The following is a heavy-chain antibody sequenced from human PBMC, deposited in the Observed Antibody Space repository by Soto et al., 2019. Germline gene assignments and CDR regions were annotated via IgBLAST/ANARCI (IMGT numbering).Heavy chain of an antibody. CDR2: IWYDGSNK. J-gene: IGHJ4*02. CDR3: ARESSIRVAVAGPDY. V-gene: IGHV3-33*01. CDR1: GFTFSSYG. D-gene: IGHD6-19*01. Sequence: GGSLRLSCAASGFTFSSYGMHWVRQAPGKGLEWVAVIWYDGSNKYYADSVKGRFTISRDNSKNTLYLQMNSLGAEDTAVYYCARESSIRVAVAGPDYWGQGTLVTVSS.